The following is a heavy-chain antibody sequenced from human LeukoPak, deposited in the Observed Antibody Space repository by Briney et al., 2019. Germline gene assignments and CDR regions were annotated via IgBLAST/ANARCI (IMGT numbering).Heavy chain of an antibody. CDR3: ARDDAPTQAFDI. Sequence: SETLSLTCTVSGGSISSYYWSWIRQPPGKGLEWIGYIYYSGSTNYNPSLKSRVTISVDTSKNQFSLKLSSVTAADTAVYYCARDDAPTQAFDIWGQGTMVTVSS. V-gene: IGHV4-59*01. CDR1: GGSISSYY. D-gene: IGHD2-15*01. CDR2: IYYSGST. J-gene: IGHJ3*02.